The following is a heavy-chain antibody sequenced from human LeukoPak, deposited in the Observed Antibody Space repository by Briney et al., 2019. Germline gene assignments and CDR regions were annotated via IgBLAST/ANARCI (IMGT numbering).Heavy chain of an antibody. CDR1: GGSISRYY. V-gene: IGHV4-4*07. J-gene: IGHJ4*02. CDR3: ARDTYYYDSSGFLSGDY. D-gene: IGHD3-22*01. CDR2: IHTSGST. Sequence: SETLSLTCTVSGGSISRYYWSWIRQPAGKGLEWIGLIHTSGSTSYNPYLKSRVTMSVDTSKNQFSLKLGSVTAADTAVYYCARDTYYYDSSGFLSGDYWGQGTLVTVSS.